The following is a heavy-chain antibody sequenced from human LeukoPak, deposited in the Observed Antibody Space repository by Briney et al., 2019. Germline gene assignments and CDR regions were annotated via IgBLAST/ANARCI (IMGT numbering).Heavy chain of an antibody. D-gene: IGHD6-25*01. CDR3: ARVAPIAAAGSSYYYAIDV. V-gene: IGHV4-4*07. CDR2: IYSIGTT. Sequence: SETLSLTCSVSGGSINNYYWTWIRQPAGKGLEWIGRIYSIGTTTYNPSLKSRVAMSVDTSRNQFSLKLNSVTAADTAVYYCARVAPIAAAGSSYYYAIDVWGQGTTVTVSS. CDR1: GGSINNYY. J-gene: IGHJ6*02.